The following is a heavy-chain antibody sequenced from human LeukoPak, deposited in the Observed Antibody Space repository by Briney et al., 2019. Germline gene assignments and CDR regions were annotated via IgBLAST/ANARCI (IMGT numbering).Heavy chain of an antibody. CDR1: GDSMRSFY. Sequence: SETLSLTCTVSGDSMRSFYWSFIRQPAGKGLEWIGRIHTSGTTWYNASLKSRVAMSVDTSKNQFSLRLTSVTAADTAVYYCARHPYGGNSDFQHWGQGTLVIVSS. D-gene: IGHD4-23*01. CDR3: ARHPYGGNSDFQH. CDR2: IHTSGTT. V-gene: IGHV4-4*07. J-gene: IGHJ1*01.